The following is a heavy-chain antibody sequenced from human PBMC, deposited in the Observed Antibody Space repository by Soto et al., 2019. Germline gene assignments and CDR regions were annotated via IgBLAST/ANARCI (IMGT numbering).Heavy chain of an antibody. CDR1: GFTFSSYG. CDR3: AKDSTRLSIAARQAPTPTNAFDI. V-gene: IGHV3-30*18. CDR2: ISYDGSNK. D-gene: IGHD6-6*01. J-gene: IGHJ3*02. Sequence: GGSLRLSCAASGFTFSSYGMHWVRQAPGKGLEWVAVISYDGSNKYYADSVKGRFTISRDNSKNTLYLQMNSLRAEDTAVYYCAKDSTRLSIAARQAPTPTNAFDIWGQGTMVTVSS.